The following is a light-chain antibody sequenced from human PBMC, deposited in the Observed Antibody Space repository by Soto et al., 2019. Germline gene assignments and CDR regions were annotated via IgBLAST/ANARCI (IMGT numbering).Light chain of an antibody. Sequence: EIVLTQSPGTLSLVPGDRAILSCRAIQIFPTIYLPWYQHKPGQAPSLLIFVVFTRATGIPDRFSGSGSGTDFTLTISRLEPEDFAVYYCQQYGSTPRTFGLGTKVEIK. V-gene: IGKV3-20*01. CDR3: QQYGSTPRT. CDR2: VVF. CDR1: QIFPTIY. J-gene: IGKJ1*01.